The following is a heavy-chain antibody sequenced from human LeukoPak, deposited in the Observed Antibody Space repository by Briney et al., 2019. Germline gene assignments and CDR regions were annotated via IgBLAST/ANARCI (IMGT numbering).Heavy chain of an antibody. V-gene: IGHV3-11*01. J-gene: IGHJ6*02. Sequence: GGSLRLSCAASGFTFSDYYMSWIRQAPGKGLEWVSYISSSGSTIYYADSVKGRFTISRDNAKNSLYLQMNSLRAEDTAVYYCARVRVTTVTSSTTRYYYYGMDVWGQGTTVTVSS. CDR2: ISSSGSTI. D-gene: IGHD4-17*01. CDR3: ARVRVTTVTSSTTRYYYYGMDV. CDR1: GFTFSDYY.